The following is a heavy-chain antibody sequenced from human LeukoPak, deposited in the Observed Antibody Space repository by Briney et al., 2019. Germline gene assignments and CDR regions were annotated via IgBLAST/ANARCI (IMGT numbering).Heavy chain of an antibody. CDR1: GGSISSSSYY. CDR3: ASIARGGDCCGYAFDI. Sequence: PSETLSLTCTVSGGSISSSSYYWGWIRQPPGKGLEWIGSIYYSGSTYYNPSLKSRVTISVDTSKNQFSLKLSSVTAADTAVYYCASIARGGDCCGYAFDIWGQGIMVTVSS. V-gene: IGHV4-39*01. D-gene: IGHD2-21*02. J-gene: IGHJ3*02. CDR2: IYYSGST.